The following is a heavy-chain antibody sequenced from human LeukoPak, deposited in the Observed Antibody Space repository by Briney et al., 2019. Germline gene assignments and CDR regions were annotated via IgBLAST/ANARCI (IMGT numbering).Heavy chain of an antibody. CDR1: GFTFSSYA. CDR3: AKEGTRGYCTNGVCLNWFDP. D-gene: IGHD2-8*01. J-gene: IGHJ5*02. Sequence: GGSLRLSCAASGFTFSSYAMSWVRQAPGKGLEWVSAISGSGGSTYYADSVKGRFTISRDNSKNTLYLQMNSLRAEDTAVYYCAKEGTRGYCTNGVCLNWFDPWGQGTPVTVSS. CDR2: ISGSGGST. V-gene: IGHV3-23*01.